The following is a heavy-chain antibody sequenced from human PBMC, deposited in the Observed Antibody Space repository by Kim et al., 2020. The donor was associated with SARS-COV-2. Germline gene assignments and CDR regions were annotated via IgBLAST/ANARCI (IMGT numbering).Heavy chain of an antibody. D-gene: IGHD3-10*01. CDR3: ARHAIGESLNWFDP. J-gene: IGHJ5*02. V-gene: IGHV4-59*08. Sequence: NPSLRRRVTISVDTSKIQCSLKLGSVTAADTAVYYCARHAIGESLNWFDPWGQGTLVTVSS.